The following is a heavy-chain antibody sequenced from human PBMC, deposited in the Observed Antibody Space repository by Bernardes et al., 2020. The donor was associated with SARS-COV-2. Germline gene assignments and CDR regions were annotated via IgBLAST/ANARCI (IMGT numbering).Heavy chain of an antibody. CDR3: AKGEAVAGTDYYYYGMDV. V-gene: IGHV3-23*01. CDR1: GFTFSSYA. J-gene: IGHJ6*02. D-gene: IGHD6-19*01. CDR2: ISGSGRST. Sequence: GGSLRLSCAASGFTFSSYAMSWVRQAPGKGLEWVSAISGSGRSTYYADSVKGRFTISRDNSKNTLYLQMNSLRAEDTAVYYCAKGEAVAGTDYYYYGMDVWGQGTTVTVSS.